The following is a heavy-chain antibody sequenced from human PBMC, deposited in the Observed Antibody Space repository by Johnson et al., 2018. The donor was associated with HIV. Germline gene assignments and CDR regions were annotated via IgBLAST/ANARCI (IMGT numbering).Heavy chain of an antibody. CDR3: ARGDHDFWSGPLI. CDR2: ISFVGTNK. D-gene: IGHD3-3*01. V-gene: IGHV3-30*03. Sequence: VQLMESGGGVVRPGGSLRLSCAASGFTFDDHGMNWVRQAPGKGLEWVAAISFVGTNKYYADSVKGRFTISRDNSKNTLYLQMNSLRVEDTALYYCARGDHDFWSGPLIWGQGTMVIVSS. J-gene: IGHJ3*02. CDR1: GFTFDDHG.